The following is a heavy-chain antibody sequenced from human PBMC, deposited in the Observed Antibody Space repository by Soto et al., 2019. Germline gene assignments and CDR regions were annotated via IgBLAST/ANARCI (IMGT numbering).Heavy chain of an antibody. Sequence: EVQLLESGGGLVQPGGSLGLPFAASGFTFVSYAMRWFRRPPGRGLEWVSAISGSGGSTYYADSVKGRFTISRDNSKNTLYLQMNSLRAEDTAVYYCARRGSGSYYDYWGQGTLVIVSS. V-gene: IGHV3-23*01. CDR3: ARRGSGSYYDY. CDR1: GFTFVSYA. CDR2: ISGSGGST. J-gene: IGHJ4*02. D-gene: IGHD1-26*01.